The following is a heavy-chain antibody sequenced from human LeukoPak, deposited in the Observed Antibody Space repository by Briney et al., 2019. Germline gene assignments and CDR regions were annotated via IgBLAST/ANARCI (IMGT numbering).Heavy chain of an antibody. D-gene: IGHD6-13*01. V-gene: IGHV4-59*01. CDR2: IYYSGNT. Sequence: PSQTLSLTRTVSVGSICGYYWTWIRGPPRNGREGIGYIYYSGNTHYSPSLKSRVTISVDTSKNQFSLQVTFVTAADTAIYYCARLRSNSFPDYWGQGTLVTVSS. CDR3: ARLRSNSFPDY. CDR1: VGSICGYY. J-gene: IGHJ4*02.